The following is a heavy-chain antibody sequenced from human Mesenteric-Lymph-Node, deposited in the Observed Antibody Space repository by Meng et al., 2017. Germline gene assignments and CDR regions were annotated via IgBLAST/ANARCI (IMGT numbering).Heavy chain of an antibody. J-gene: IGHJ4*02. CDR3: ARDLNYYGSGTRFDY. CDR1: GVTFSRYE. CDR2: IKQDGSEK. D-gene: IGHD3-10*01. V-gene: IGHV3-7*01. Sequence: GGSLRLSCAASGVTFSRYEIKWVRQAPGKGLEWVANIKQDGSEKYYVDSVKGRFTISRANAKNSLYLQMNSLRAEDTAVYYCARDLNYYGSGTRFDYWGQRTLVTVSS.